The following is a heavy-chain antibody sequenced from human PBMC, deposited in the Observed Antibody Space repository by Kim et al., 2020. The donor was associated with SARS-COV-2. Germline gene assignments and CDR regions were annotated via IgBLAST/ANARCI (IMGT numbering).Heavy chain of an antibody. J-gene: IGHJ6*02. CDR3: ARGKLLNVLLWFGEPPIGEMDV. Sequence: SETLSLTCTVSGGSISSYYWSWIRQPPGKGLEWIGYIYYSGSTNYNPSLKSRVTISVDTSKNQFSLKLSSVTAADTAVYYCARGKLLNVLLWFGEPPIGEMDVWGQGTTVTVSS. CDR2: IYYSGST. V-gene: IGHV4-59*08. D-gene: IGHD3-10*01. CDR1: GGSISSYY.